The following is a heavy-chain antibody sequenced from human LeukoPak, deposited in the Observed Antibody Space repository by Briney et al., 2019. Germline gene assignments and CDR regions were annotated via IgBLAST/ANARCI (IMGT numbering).Heavy chain of an antibody. D-gene: IGHD3-3*01. J-gene: IGHJ4*02. V-gene: IGHV4-39*07. CDR2: IYYSGST. Sequence: PSETLSLTCTVPGGSISSSSYYWGWIRQPPGKGLEWIGSIYYSGSTYYNPSLKSRVTISVDTSKNQFSLKLSSVTAADTAVYYCARRRAPVFFDYWGQGTLVTVSS. CDR1: GGSISSSSYY. CDR3: ARRRAPVFFDY.